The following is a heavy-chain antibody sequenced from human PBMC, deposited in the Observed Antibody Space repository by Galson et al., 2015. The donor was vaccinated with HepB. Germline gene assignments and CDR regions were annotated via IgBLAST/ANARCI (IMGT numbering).Heavy chain of an antibody. CDR2: ISPSGTYT. V-gene: IGHV3-21*01. J-gene: IGHJ5*02. CDR1: GFTFSTYN. CDR3: ARDRYNSNWHAVRNWFDP. D-gene: IGHD1-1*01. Sequence: SLRLSCAASGFTFSTYNMNWIRQAPGKGLEWISSISPSGTYTFYTDSVKGRFTISRDNAKNSLTLQMDRLRAEDTALYYCARDRYNSNWHAVRNWFDPWGQGTLVTVSS.